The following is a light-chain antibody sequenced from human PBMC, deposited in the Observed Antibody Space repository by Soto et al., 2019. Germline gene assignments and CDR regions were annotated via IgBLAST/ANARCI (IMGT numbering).Light chain of an antibody. Sequence: EIVVTKSPCTLSLSPEERATLYCRASQSVSSSHLAWYQQKPGQAPRLLISGASSRATGIPDRFTGSGSGTDFTLTISRLEPEDCAVYCCQHYGISRPTLGQGT. CDR2: GAS. CDR3: QHYGISRPT. J-gene: IGKJ1*01. V-gene: IGKV3-20*01. CDR1: QSVSSSH.